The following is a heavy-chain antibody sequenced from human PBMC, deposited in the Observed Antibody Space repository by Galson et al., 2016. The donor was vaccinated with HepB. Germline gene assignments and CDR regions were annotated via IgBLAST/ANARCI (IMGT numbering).Heavy chain of an antibody. CDR2: IKQDGSEK. CDR3: ARYDHGEDRSDY. J-gene: IGHJ4*02. V-gene: IGHV3-7*03. D-gene: IGHD4-17*01. Sequence: SLRLSCAASGFTLGNYYMSWVRQAPGKGLEWVANIKQDGSEKYYVDSVKGRFTISRDNVENSLYLQMNSLRAEDTAVYYCARYDHGEDRSDYWGQGTLVTVSS. CDR1: GFTLGNYY.